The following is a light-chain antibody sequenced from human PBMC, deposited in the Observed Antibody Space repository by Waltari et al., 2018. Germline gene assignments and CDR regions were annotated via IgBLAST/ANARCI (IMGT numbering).Light chain of an antibody. J-gene: IGKJ1*01. Sequence: EIVLTQSAGTLSLSPGERATLSCRASQSFSSYLAWYQQKPGQAPRLLIYRASIRAPGIPDRFSGSGSGTDFTLTISRLEPEDFAVYYCHQYGGSPRTFGQGTKVEIK. V-gene: IGKV3-20*01. CDR2: RAS. CDR1: QSFSSY. CDR3: HQYGGSPRT.